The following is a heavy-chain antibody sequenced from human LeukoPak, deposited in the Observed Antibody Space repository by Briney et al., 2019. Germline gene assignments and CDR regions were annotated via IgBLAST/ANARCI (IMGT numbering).Heavy chain of an antibody. Sequence: GGSLRLSCAASGFTFSSYSMNWVRQAPGKGLEWVSSISSSSSYIYYADSVKGRFTISRDNSKNTLYLQMNSLGAEDTAVYYCAKQSVYYDSSGYYLSPFDYWGQGTLVTVSS. J-gene: IGHJ4*02. CDR3: AKQSVYYDSSGYYLSPFDY. D-gene: IGHD3-22*01. V-gene: IGHV3-21*01. CDR2: ISSSSSYI. CDR1: GFTFSSYS.